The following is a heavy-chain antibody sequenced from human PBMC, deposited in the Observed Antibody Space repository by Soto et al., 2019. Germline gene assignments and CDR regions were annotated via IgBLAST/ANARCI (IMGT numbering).Heavy chain of an antibody. J-gene: IGHJ6*02. D-gene: IGHD2-21*01. Sequence: ASVKVSCKASGYTFSGYSITWVRQAPGQGLEWMGRISGYNGNTNYARTLRGRLTLTTDTSTSTAYMELRSLTSDDTAVYYCARDVFCGGAPACPDMDVWGQGTTLTVS. CDR1: GYTFSGYS. CDR2: ISGYNGNT. V-gene: IGHV1-18*04. CDR3: ARDVFCGGAPACPDMDV.